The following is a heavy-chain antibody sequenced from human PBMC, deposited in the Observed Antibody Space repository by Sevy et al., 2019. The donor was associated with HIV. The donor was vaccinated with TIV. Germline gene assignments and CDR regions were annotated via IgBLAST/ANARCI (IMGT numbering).Heavy chain of an antibody. V-gene: IGHV1-46*01. CDR3: ARDEDYDSSGYYYFDY. D-gene: IGHD3-22*01. CDR1: GYTFTSYY. Sequence: ASVKDSCKASGYTFTSYYMHWVRQAPGQGLEWMGIINPSGGSTSYAQKFQGRVTMTRDTSTSTVYMELSSLRSEDTAVYYCARDEDYDSSGYYYFDYWGQGTLVTVSS. J-gene: IGHJ4*02. CDR2: INPSGGST.